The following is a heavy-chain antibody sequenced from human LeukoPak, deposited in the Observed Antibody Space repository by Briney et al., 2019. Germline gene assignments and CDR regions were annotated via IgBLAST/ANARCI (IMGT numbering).Heavy chain of an antibody. J-gene: IGHJ3*02. CDR2: IYWNDDK. CDR3: ARRNWNWAHDAFDI. D-gene: IGHD1-7*01. V-gene: IGHV2-5*01. CDR1: GGSFSSYYW. Sequence: TLSLTCTVSGGSFSSYYWSWVRQPPGKALEWLALIYWNDDKRYSPSLKSRLTITKDTSKNQVVLTMTNMDPVDTATYYCARRNWNWAHDAFDIWGQGTMVTVSS.